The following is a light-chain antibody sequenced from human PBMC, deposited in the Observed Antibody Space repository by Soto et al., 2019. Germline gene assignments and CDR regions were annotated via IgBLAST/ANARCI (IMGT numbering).Light chain of an antibody. J-gene: IGLJ3*02. CDR1: SSNIGNNY. CDR2: ENN. CDR3: GTWVSSLSAWV. Sequence: QSVLTQPPSVSAAPGQKVTISCSGSSSNIGNNYVSWYQQLPGTAPKLLIYENNKRPSGIPDRFSGSKSGASATLGITGIQTGDEADYYCGTWVSSLSAWVFGGGTKVTVL. V-gene: IGLV1-51*02.